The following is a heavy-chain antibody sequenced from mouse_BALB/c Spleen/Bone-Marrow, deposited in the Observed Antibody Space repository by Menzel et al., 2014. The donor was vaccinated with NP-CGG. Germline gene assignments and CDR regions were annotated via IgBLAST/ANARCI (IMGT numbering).Heavy chain of an antibody. Sequence: VQLQQSGAELMKPGASMKISCKATGYTFSSYWIEWVKQRPGLGLEWIGEILPGSGSTNYNERFKGKATFTADTSSNTAYMQLSSLTSEDSAVYYCARAYYVNYDAMDYWGQGTSVTVSS. CDR1: GYTFSSYW. CDR2: ILPGSGST. CDR3: ARAYYVNYDAMDY. D-gene: IGHD2-10*01. V-gene: IGHV1-9*01. J-gene: IGHJ4*01.